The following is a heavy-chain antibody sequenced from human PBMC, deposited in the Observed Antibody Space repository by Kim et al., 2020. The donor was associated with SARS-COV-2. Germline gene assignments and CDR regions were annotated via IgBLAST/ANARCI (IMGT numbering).Heavy chain of an antibody. Sequence: GGSLRLSCAASGFTFSSYAMSWVRQAPGKGLEWVSAISGSGGSTYYADSVKGRFTISRDNSKNTLYLQMNSLRAEDTAVYYCAKGKVLLWFGDSHYFDYWGQGTLVTVSS. CDR1: GFTFSSYA. V-gene: IGHV3-23*01. D-gene: IGHD3-10*01. J-gene: IGHJ4*02. CDR3: AKGKVLLWFGDSHYFDY. CDR2: ISGSGGST.